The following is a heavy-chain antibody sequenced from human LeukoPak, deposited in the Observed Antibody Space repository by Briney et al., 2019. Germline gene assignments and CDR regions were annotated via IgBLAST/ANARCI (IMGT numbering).Heavy chain of an antibody. J-gene: IGHJ4*02. Sequence: PSQTLSLTCTVSGGSISSGAYSWNWIRQPPGKGLEWIGEINHSGSTNYNPSLKSRVTISVDTSKNQFSLKLSSVTPEDTAVYYCAREDTINGVTHFDYWGQGTLVTVSS. CDR1: GGSISSGAYS. D-gene: IGHD2-8*01. CDR3: AREDTINGVTHFDY. CDR2: INHSGST. V-gene: IGHV4-30-2*01.